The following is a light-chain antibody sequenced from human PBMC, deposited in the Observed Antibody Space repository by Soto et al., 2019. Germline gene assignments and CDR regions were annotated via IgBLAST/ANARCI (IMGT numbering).Light chain of an antibody. CDR1: SSDVGSYNL. Sequence: QSALTQPASVSGSPGQSITISCTGTSSDVGSYNLVSWYQQHPGTAPKLMIYEDSKLPSGVSNRFSGSKSGNTASLTISGLQAEDEADYYCCSYASSATYVFGTGTKVTVL. CDR2: EDS. J-gene: IGLJ1*01. CDR3: CSYASSATYV. V-gene: IGLV2-23*01.